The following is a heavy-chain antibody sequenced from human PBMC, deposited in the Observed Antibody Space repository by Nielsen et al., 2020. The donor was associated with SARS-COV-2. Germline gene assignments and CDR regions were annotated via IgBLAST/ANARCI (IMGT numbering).Heavy chain of an antibody. Sequence: GRSLKLSCAASGFTFSSLWMSWVRQVPGKGLEWVADIKPDGSEKVYVDSVKGRFTISRDNAKNSMSLQMNSLRVEDTAVYYCARDWSRAFDVWGQGTMVTVSS. CDR2: IKPDGSEK. V-gene: IGHV3-7*01. CDR3: ARDWSRAFDV. J-gene: IGHJ3*01. CDR1: GFTFSSLW.